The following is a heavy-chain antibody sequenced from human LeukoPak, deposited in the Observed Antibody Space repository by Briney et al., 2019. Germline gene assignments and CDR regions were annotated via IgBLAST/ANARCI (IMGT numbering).Heavy chain of an antibody. V-gene: IGHV1-69*13. J-gene: IGHJ4*02. Sequence: SVKVSCKASGGTFSSYAIRWVLQDPGQELEWMGGIIPIFGTANYAQKFQGRVTITADESTSTAYMELSSLRSEDTAVYYCARGGGSSFDYWGQGTLVTVSS. CDR2: IIPIFGTA. CDR1: GGTFSSYA. CDR3: ARGGGSSFDY. D-gene: IGHD6-13*01.